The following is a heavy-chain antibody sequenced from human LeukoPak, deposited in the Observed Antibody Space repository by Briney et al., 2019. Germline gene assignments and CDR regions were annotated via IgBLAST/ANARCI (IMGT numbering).Heavy chain of an antibody. J-gene: IGHJ4*02. CDR2: INHSGST. CDR1: GGSISSYY. V-gene: IGHV4-34*01. CDR3: ARSPRYYDILTGYYLHFDY. Sequence: SETLSLTCTVSGGSISSYYWSWIRQPPGKGLEWIGEINHSGSTNYNPSLKSRVTISVDTSKNQFSLKLSSVTAADTAVYYCARSPRYYDILTGYYLHFDYWGQGTLVTVSS. D-gene: IGHD3-9*01.